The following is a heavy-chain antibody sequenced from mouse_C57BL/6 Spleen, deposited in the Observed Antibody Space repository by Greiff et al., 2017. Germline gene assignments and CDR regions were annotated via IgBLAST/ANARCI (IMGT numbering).Heavy chain of an antibody. CDR1: GFSLTSYG. J-gene: IGHJ4*01. CDR3: ARHDDYDGPYAMDY. Sequence: VQLQESGPGLVAPSQSLSITCTVSGFSLTSYGVHWVRQPPGKGLEWLVVIWSDGSTTYNSALKSRLSISKDNSKSQVFLKMNSLQTDDTAMYXCARHDDYDGPYAMDYWGQGTSVTVSS. CDR2: IWSDGST. D-gene: IGHD2-4*01. V-gene: IGHV2-6-1*01.